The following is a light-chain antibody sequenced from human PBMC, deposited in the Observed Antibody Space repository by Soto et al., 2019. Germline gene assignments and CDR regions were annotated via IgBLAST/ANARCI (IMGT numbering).Light chain of an antibody. CDR2: GAS. Sequence: DIQMTQSPSSLSAYLGDRVTITCRASQGISNYLAWYQQKPGRLPKLLLFGASTLQSGVPARFSGSGSGTLFTLTINGLLPEDVGTYYCQKYDRAPFTFGPGTKVDFK. CDR1: QGISNY. CDR3: QKYDRAPFT. V-gene: IGKV1-27*01. J-gene: IGKJ3*01.